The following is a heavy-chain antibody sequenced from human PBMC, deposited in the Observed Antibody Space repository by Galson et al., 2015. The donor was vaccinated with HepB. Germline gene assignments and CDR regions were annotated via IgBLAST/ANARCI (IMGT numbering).Heavy chain of an antibody. CDR2: FDPEDGET. V-gene: IGHV1-24*01. D-gene: IGHD3-22*01. CDR3: ATFHYDSSGYYPWYFDY. J-gene: IGHJ4*02. CDR1: GYTLTELS. Sequence: SVKVSCKVSGYTLTELSMHWVRQAPGKGLEWMGGFDPEDGETIYAQKFQGRVTKTEDTSTDTAYMELSSLRSEDTAVYYCATFHYDSSGYYPWYFDYWGQGTLVTVSS.